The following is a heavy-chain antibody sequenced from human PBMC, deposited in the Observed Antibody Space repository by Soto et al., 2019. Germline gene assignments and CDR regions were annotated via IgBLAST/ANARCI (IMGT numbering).Heavy chain of an antibody. CDR1: GGSISSYY. D-gene: IGHD1-1*01. CDR3: ERGSTGTTTGDAFDI. CDR2: IYYNVNT. Sequence: PSETLSLTCTVSGGSISSYYWSWIRQPTGKGLEWIGYIYYNVNTNYNPSLKSRVTISVDTSKNTLYLQMNSLRAEDTAVYYCERGSTGTTTGDAFDIWGQGTMVTVSS. J-gene: IGHJ3*02. V-gene: IGHV4-59*12.